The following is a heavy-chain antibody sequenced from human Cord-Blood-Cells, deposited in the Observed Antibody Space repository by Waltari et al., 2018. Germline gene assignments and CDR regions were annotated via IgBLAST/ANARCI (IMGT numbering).Heavy chain of an antibody. CDR2: IYYSGST. Sequence: QLQLQESGPGLVKPSETLSLTCTVSGGSIRSSSYYWGWIRQPPGKGLEWIGSIYYSGSTDYNPSLKSRVTISVDTSKNQFSLKLSSVTAADTAVYYCARHFGSYYAFDIWGQGTMVTVSS. V-gene: IGHV4-39*01. CDR1: GGSIRSSSYY. J-gene: IGHJ3*02. CDR3: ARHFGSYYAFDI. D-gene: IGHD1-26*01.